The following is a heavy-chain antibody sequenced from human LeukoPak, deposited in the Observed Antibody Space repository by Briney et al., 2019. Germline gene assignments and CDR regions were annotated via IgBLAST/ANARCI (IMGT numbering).Heavy chain of an antibody. J-gene: IGHJ6*03. CDR1: GFTVSSNY. V-gene: IGHV3-66*02. CDR2: IYSCGST. Sequence: PGGSLRLSCAASGFTVSSNYMSWVRQAPGKGLEGVSVIYSCGSTYYADSVKGRFTISRDNSKNTLYLQMNSLRAEDTAVYYCARLPNGYYYYMDVRGKGTTVTVSS. D-gene: IGHD1-26*01. CDR3: ARLPNGYYYYMDV.